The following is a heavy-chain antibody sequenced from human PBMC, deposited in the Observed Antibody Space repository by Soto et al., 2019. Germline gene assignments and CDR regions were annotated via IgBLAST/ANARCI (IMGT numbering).Heavy chain of an antibody. Sequence: GGSLRLSCAASGFTFSSYAMKWVRQAPGKGLEWVAVISFDGSNKYYADSVKGRFTISRDNSKNTLYLQMNSLRAEDTAVYFCARGPSSLTSIDYWGEGTLVTVSS. V-gene: IGHV3-30-3*01. J-gene: IGHJ4*02. D-gene: IGHD2-2*01. CDR2: ISFDGSNK. CDR3: ARGPSSLTSIDY. CDR1: GFTFSSYA.